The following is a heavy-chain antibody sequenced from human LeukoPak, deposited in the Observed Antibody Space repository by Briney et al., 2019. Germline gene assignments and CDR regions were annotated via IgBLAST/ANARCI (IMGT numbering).Heavy chain of an antibody. CDR1: GYTFTSYY. D-gene: IGHD2-2*01. CDR2: INPSGGST. V-gene: IGHV1-46*01. Sequence: ASVKVSCKASGYTFTSYYMHWVRQAPGQGLEWMGIINPSGGSTSYAQKFQGRVTMTRDMSTSTVYMELSSLRSEDTAVYYCAREDNIVVVPAAMRNWFDPWGQGTPVTVSS. J-gene: IGHJ5*02. CDR3: AREDNIVVVPAAMRNWFDP.